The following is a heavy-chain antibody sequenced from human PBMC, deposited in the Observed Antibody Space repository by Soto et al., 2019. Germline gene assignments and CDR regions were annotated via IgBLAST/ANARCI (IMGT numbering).Heavy chain of an antibody. Sequence: EVQVLESGGTMVQPGGSLRLSGAASGFTFRNHAMTWVRQAPGQGLEYVSSITASGSATFYAASVRGRFAISRDNAKNTLYLQMSSLRAEDTALYYCAKGVADRGIDSWGQGTLVTVSS. V-gene: IGHV3-23*01. J-gene: IGHJ4*02. CDR1: GFTFRNHA. CDR3: AKGVADRGIDS. CDR2: ITASGSAT.